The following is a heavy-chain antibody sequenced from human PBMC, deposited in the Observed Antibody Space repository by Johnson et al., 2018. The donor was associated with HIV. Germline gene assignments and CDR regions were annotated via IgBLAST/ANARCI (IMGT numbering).Heavy chain of an antibody. CDR1: GFTFDDYA. J-gene: IGHJ3*02. CDR2: IYSGGRT. D-gene: IGHD6-13*01. V-gene: IGHV3-66*02. Sequence: VQLVESGGGLVQPGRSLRLSCAASGFTFDDYAMHWVRQAPGKGLEWVSVIYSGGRTYYADSVTGRFILSRDNSKNKLSLQMNSLRVEDTALYYCASKAAGTMHAFDIGGEGTMVTFSS. CDR3: ASKAAGTMHAFDI.